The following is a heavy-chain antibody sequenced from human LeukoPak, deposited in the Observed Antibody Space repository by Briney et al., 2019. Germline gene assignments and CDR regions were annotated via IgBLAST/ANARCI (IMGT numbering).Heavy chain of an antibody. CDR3: ARSFRVYNPRFDD. D-gene: IGHD6-13*01. CDR1: GYTFSGYY. V-gene: IGHV1-2*02. CDR2: INPNTGGT. Sequence: ASVKVSCKASGYTFSGYYIHWVRQAPGQGLEWMGWINPNTGGTKYAQKFQGRVTMTRDSSISTSYMELTCLTSDDTAFYYCARSFRVYNPRFDDWGQGTLITVSS. J-gene: IGHJ4*02.